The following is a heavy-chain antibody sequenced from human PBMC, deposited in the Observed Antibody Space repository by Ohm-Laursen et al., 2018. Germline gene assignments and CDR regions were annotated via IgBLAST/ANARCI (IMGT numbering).Heavy chain of an antibody. D-gene: IGHD3-16*01. CDR2: IGPAGDT. CDR1: GFTFSDFD. Sequence: SLRLSCAAPGFTFSDFDMHWVRQVIGRGLEWVSGIGPAGDTYYAGSVKGRFTISRENAKNSLYLQMNSLRAGDTAVYYCARGGGFDYWGQGTLVTVSS. CDR3: ARGGGFDY. V-gene: IGHV3-13*01. J-gene: IGHJ4*02.